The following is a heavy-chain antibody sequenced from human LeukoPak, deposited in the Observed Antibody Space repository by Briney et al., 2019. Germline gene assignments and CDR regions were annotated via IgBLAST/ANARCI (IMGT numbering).Heavy chain of an antibody. Sequence: PSETLSLTCAVYGGSFSGYYWSWIRQPPGKGLEWIGEINHSGSTNYNPSLKSRVTISVDTSKNQFSLKLSSVTAADTAVYYCARHLCSGGSCYPIFADWGQGTLVTVSS. CDR3: ARHLCSGGSCYPIFAD. V-gene: IGHV4-34*01. CDR1: GGSFSGYY. CDR2: INHSGST. J-gene: IGHJ4*02. D-gene: IGHD2-15*01.